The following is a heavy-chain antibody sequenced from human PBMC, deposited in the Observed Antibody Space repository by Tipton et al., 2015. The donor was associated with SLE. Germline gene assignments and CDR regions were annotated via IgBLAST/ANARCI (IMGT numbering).Heavy chain of an antibody. CDR1: GYTFTSYG. D-gene: IGHD2-2*01. CDR3: ARDPTGWRSSSTSCPFDY. V-gene: IGHV1-18*01. CDR2: ISAYNGNT. J-gene: IGHJ4*02. Sequence: QSGAEVKKPGASVKVSCKASGYTFTSYGISWVRQAPGQGLEWMGWISAYNGNTNYAQKLQGRVTMTTDTSTSTAYMELRGLRSDDTAVYYCARDPTGWRSSSTSCPFDYWGQGTLVTVSS.